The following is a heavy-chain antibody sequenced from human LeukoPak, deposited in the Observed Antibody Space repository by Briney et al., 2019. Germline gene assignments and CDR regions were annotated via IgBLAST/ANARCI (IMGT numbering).Heavy chain of an antibody. CDR2: IYHSGST. V-gene: IGHV4-4*02. D-gene: IGHD3-3*01. J-gene: IGHJ4*02. Sequence: SGTLSLTCAVSGGSISSSNWWSWVRQPPGKGLEWIGEIYHSGSTNYNPSLKSRVTISVDKSKNQFSLKLSSVTAADTAVYYCARGGSTYYDFWSGPHHPYYFDYWGQGTLVTVSS. CDR1: GGSISSSNW. CDR3: ARGGSTYYDFWSGPHHPYYFDY.